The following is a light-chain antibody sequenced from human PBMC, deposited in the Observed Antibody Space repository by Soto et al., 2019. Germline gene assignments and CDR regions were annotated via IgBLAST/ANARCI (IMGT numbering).Light chain of an antibody. J-gene: IGKJ1*01. CDR1: QSISSY. CDR2: GAS. CDR3: QQYGSSPRT. V-gene: IGKV3-20*01. Sequence: EIVLTQSPGTLSLSPGERATLSCRASQSISSYLAWYQQKPAQAPRLLIYGASTRATGIPDRFSGSGSGTDFTLTISRLEPEDFAVYYCQQYGSSPRTFGQGTKVEIK.